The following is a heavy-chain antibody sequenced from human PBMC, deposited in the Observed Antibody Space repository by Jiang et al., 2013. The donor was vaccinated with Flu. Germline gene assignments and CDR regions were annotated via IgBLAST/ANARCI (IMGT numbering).Heavy chain of an antibody. CDR1: GGSISSSSYY. Sequence: GPGLVKPSETLSLTCTVSGGSISSSSYYWGWIRQPPGKGLEWIGSIYYSGSTYYNPSLKSRVTISVDTSKNQFSLKLSSVTAADTAVYYCASPVFGSGSDSWGQGTLVTVSS. J-gene: IGHJ4*02. CDR2: IYYSGST. CDR3: ASPVFGSGSDS. V-gene: IGHV4-39*01. D-gene: IGHD3-16*01.